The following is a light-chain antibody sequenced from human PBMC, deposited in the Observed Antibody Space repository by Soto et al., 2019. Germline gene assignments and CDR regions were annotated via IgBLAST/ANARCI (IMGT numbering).Light chain of an antibody. Sequence: QPVLTQPPSASRTPGQRITISCSGSSSNIGSNTVNWYQQLPGTAPKLLIYSNNQRPSGVPDRFSGSKSGTSASLAISGLQSEDEADYYCAAWDDSLQGVFGGGTKVTVL. CDR3: AAWDDSLQGV. CDR2: SNN. J-gene: IGLJ3*02. CDR1: SSNIGSNT. V-gene: IGLV1-44*01.